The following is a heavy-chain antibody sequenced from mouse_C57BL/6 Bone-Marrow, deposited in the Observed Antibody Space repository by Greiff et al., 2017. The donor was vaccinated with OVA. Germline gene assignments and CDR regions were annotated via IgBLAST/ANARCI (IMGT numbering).Heavy chain of an antibody. Sequence: EVKLVESGPELVKPGASVKISCKASGYSFTGYYMHWVKQSSEKSLEWIGEINPSTGGTSYNQKFKGKATLTVDKSSSTAYMQLKSLTSEDSAVYYCANYYGSSYWGQGTTLTVSS. CDR3: ANYYGSSY. V-gene: IGHV1-43*01. CDR2: INPSTGGT. D-gene: IGHD1-1*01. CDR1: GYSFTGYY. J-gene: IGHJ2*01.